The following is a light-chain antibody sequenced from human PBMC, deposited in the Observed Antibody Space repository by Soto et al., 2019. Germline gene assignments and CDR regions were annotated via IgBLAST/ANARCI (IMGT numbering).Light chain of an antibody. CDR1: TSDVGDYNF. CDR3: CSYAGTYTYV. J-gene: IGLJ1*01. Sequence: QSALTQPRSVSGSPGQSVTISCTGTTSDVGDYNFVSWYQQHPGNATKLMIYDVTKRPSGIPNRFSGSKSGNTASLTISGLQAEDEADYYCCSYAGTYTYVFGTGTKVTVL. CDR2: DVT. V-gene: IGLV2-11*01.